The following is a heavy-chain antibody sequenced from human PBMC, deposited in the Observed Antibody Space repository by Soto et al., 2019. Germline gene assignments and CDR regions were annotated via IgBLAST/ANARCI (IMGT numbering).Heavy chain of an antibody. CDR1: GGSIRNYY. CDR3: ARSGYSYGPNPLLY. V-gene: IGHV4-59*12. J-gene: IGHJ4*02. CDR2: VYESGVT. D-gene: IGHD5-18*01. Sequence: PSETLSLTCPVSGGSIRNYYWSWIRQPPGKGLEWIGSVYESGVTNYNPSLESRVTISIDTSKNQFSLKLSSVTAADTAVYYCARSGYSYGPNPLLYWGQGTLVTVSS.